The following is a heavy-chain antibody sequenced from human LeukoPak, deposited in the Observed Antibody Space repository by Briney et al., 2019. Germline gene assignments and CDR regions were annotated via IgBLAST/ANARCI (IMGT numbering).Heavy chain of an antibody. J-gene: IGHJ4*02. CDR1: GFTFSSYA. V-gene: IGHV3-23*01. CDR2: ISGSGGNT. D-gene: IGHD6-13*01. CDR3: ARVLEAASFDY. Sequence: GGSLRISCAASGFTFSSYAMTWVRQAPGKGLEWVSGISGSGGNTYYADSVKGRFTISRDNAKNSLYLQMNSLRADDTAVYYCARVLEAASFDYWGQGSPVTVSS.